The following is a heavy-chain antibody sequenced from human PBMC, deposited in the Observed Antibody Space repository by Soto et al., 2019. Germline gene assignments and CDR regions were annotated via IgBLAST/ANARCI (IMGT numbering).Heavy chain of an antibody. CDR1: GFTFITYD. CDR2: MNPSNGNS. CDR3: ARRKERSGPYYLDL. J-gene: IGHJ4*02. V-gene: IGHV1-8*01. Sequence: ASVKVSCKASGFTFITYDISWVRQAGQGLEWMGWMNPSNGNSGYAQKFRGRVTRTRNTSISTAYMELSSLRSDDSAVYFCARRKERSGPYYLDLWGQGTLVTVS. D-gene: IGHD6-25*01.